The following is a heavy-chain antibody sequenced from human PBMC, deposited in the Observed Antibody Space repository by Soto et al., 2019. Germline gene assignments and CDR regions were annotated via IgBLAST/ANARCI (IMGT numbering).Heavy chain of an antibody. V-gene: IGHV3-23*01. Sequence: GGSLRLSCAASGFTFSSYAMSWVRQAPGKGLEWVSALSGSGGSTYYADSVKGRFTISRDNAKNSLYLQMNSLRAEDTAVYYCARAGQIRYCTGDSCYSLDQWGQGALVTVSS. D-gene: IGHD2-15*01. J-gene: IGHJ4*02. CDR1: GFTFSSYA. CDR2: LSGSGGST. CDR3: ARAGQIRYCTGDSCYSLDQ.